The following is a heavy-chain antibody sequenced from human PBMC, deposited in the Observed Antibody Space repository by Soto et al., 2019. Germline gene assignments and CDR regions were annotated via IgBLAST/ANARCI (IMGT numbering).Heavy chain of an antibody. CDR3: SRESQGVGVVAATYNWCDP. D-gene: IGHD2-15*01. CDR2: IIPIFGTA. Sequence: QVQLVQSGAEVKKPGSSVKVSCKASGGTFSSYAISWVRQAPGQGLEWMGGIIPIFGTANYAQKFQGRVTITTDEYTSTGYMELSSRRSEDKAVYDCSRESQGVGVVAATYNWCDPWGQGTLVTVSS. CDR1: GGTFSSYA. J-gene: IGHJ5*02. V-gene: IGHV1-69*01.